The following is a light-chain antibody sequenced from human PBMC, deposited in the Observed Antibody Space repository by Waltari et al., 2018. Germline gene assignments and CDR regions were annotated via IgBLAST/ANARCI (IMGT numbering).Light chain of an antibody. CDR2: DVN. J-gene: IGLJ1*01. CDR3: SSYTTTSTYV. CDR1: SSDIGRYYY. Sequence: QSALTQPASVSGSPGQSITISCTGTSSDIGRYYYVSWYQHHPGKAPKLMIFDVNERPSGVSKRFSGSKSCNAASLTISGLQAEDEAHYYCSSYTTTSTYVFGTGTKVTVL. V-gene: IGLV2-14*03.